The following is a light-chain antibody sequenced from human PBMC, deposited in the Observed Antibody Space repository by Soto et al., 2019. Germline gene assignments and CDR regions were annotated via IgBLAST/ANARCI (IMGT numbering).Light chain of an antibody. CDR2: KAS. CDR3: QQYNSYSYT. V-gene: IGKV1-5*03. CDR1: QSISSW. Sequence: DIPMTQSPSTLSASVGDRVTITCRASQSISSWLAWYQQKPGKAPKLLIYKASSLESGVPSRFSGSGSGTEFTLTISSLQPDDFATYYCQQYNSYSYTLGQGTKLEI. J-gene: IGKJ2*01.